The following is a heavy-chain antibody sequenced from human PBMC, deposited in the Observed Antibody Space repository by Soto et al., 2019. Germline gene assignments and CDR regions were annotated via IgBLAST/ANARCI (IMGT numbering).Heavy chain of an antibody. D-gene: IGHD5-18*01. J-gene: IGHJ3*02. CDR2: IFYSGST. Sequence: SETLSLTCTVSGGSISTDTYYWSWIRQHPVKGLEWIGFIFYSGSTYYNPSLQSRLTISLDTSKNHFSLKLSSVTAADTAVYYCARGTHSYGPPAYHEAFDIWGQGTMVTVSS. CDR1: GGSISTDTYY. CDR3: ARGTHSYGPPAYHEAFDI. V-gene: IGHV4-31*03.